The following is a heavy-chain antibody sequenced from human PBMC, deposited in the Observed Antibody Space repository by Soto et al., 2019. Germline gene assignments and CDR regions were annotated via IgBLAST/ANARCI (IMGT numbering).Heavy chain of an antibody. V-gene: IGHV3-9*01. CDR1: GFTFDDYA. CDR2: ISWNSGSI. Sequence: GVSLSLSCAASGFTFDDYAMHWVRQAPGKGLEWVSGISWNSGSIGYADSVKGRFTISRDNAKNTLYLQMNSLRAEDTAVYYCARSLDYWGQGTLVTVSS. J-gene: IGHJ4*02. CDR3: ARSLDY.